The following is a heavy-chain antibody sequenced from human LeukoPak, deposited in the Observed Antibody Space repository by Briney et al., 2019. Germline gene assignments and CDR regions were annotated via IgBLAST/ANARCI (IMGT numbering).Heavy chain of an antibody. CDR3: ARHREFSSSGNYFDY. CDR1: RGSISSNY. Sequence: PSETLSLTCSVSRGSISSNYWSWIRQPPGKPLEWIGYIYYSGSTTYNPSLKGRVTISLDTSKNQFFLKLRSVTAADTAVYYCARHREFSSSGNYFDYWGQGTLVTVSS. J-gene: IGHJ4*02. V-gene: IGHV4-59*08. CDR2: IYYSGST. D-gene: IGHD6-6*01.